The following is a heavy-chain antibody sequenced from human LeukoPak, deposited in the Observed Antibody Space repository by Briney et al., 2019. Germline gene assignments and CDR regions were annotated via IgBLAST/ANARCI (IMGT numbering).Heavy chain of an antibody. Sequence: ASVKVSCKASGYTFTSYGISWVRQASGQGLEWMGWISAYNGNTNYAQKLQGRVTMTTDTSTSTAYMELGSLRSDDTAVYYCARRYYYDSSGYYYYPYFDYWGQGTLVTVSS. CDR1: GYTFTSYG. J-gene: IGHJ4*02. D-gene: IGHD3-22*01. CDR3: ARRYYYDSSGYYYYPYFDY. CDR2: ISAYNGNT. V-gene: IGHV1-18*01.